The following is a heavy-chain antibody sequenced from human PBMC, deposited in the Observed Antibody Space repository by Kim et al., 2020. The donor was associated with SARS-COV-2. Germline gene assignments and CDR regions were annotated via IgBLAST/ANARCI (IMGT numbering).Heavy chain of an antibody. CDR1: GFTFSSYD. CDR2: IGTAGDT. Sequence: GGSLRLSCAASGFTFSSYDMHWVRQATGKGLEWVSAIGTAGDTYYPGSVKGRFTFSRENAKNSLYLQMNSLRAGDTAVYYCARGLGYCSSTSCYFDYWGQGTLVTVSS. D-gene: IGHD2-2*01. J-gene: IGHJ4*02. V-gene: IGHV3-13*04. CDR3: ARGLGYCSSTSCYFDY.